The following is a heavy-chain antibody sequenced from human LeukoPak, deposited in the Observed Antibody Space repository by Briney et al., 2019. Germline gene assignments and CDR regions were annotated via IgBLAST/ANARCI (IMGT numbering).Heavy chain of an antibody. Sequence: SETLFLTCAVYGGSFSGYYWSWIRQPPGKGLEWIGEINHSGSTNYNPSLKSRVTISVDTSKNQFSLRLSSVTAADTGVYFCARGGQYMSARWYGGAYYYMDVWGKGTTVTVSS. CDR3: ARGGQYMSARWYGGAYYYMDV. V-gene: IGHV4-34*01. CDR2: INHSGST. D-gene: IGHD6-13*01. J-gene: IGHJ6*03. CDR1: GGSFSGYY.